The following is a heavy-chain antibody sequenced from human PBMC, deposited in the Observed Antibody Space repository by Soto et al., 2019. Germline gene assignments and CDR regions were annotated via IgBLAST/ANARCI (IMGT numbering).Heavy chain of an antibody. J-gene: IGHJ4*02. CDR1: GFTFSSYG. Sequence: GVLRLSCAASGFTFSSYGMHWVRQAPGKGLEWVAVIWYDGSNKYYADSVKGRFTISRDNSKNTLYLQMNSPRAEDTAVYYCARGGGYCSSTSCYTYYWGQGTLVTVSS. CDR2: IWYDGSNK. V-gene: IGHV3-33*01. D-gene: IGHD2-2*02. CDR3: ARGGGYCSSTSCYTYY.